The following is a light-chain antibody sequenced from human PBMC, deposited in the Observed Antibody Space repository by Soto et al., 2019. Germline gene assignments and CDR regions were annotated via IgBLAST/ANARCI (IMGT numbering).Light chain of an antibody. Sequence: EIVLTQSPGTLSSSPGERATLSCRASQSLNTNYLAWYQQKPGQAPRLLIYGASSRATDIPDRFSGSGSGTDFTLTISRLEPEDFAVYYCHQYDDSPRTFGQGTKVDI. CDR2: GAS. CDR1: QSLNTNY. CDR3: HQYDDSPRT. J-gene: IGKJ1*01. V-gene: IGKV3-20*01.